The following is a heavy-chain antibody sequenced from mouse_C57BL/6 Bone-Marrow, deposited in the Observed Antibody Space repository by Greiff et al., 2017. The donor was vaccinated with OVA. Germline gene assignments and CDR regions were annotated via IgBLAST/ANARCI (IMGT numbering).Heavy chain of an antibody. D-gene: IGHD2-4*01. CDR3: ARSRAYDYDVGDYAMDY. Sequence: EVQLVESGPVLVKPGASVKMSCKASGYTFTDYYMNWVKQSHGKSLEWIGVINPYNGGTSYNQKFKGKATLTVDKSSSTAYMELNSLTSEDSAVYYCARSRAYDYDVGDYAMDYWGQGTSVTVSS. J-gene: IGHJ4*01. CDR1: GYTFTDYY. CDR2: INPYNGGT. V-gene: IGHV1-19*01.